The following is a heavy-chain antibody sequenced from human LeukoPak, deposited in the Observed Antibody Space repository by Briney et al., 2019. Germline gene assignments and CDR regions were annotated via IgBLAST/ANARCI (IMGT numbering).Heavy chain of an antibody. D-gene: IGHD3-22*01. Sequence: ASVKVSCKASGYTFTSYGISWVRQAPGQGLEWMGWISAYNGNTNYAQKFQGRVTMTIDTSTSTAYMELRSLRSDDTAVYYCARGLYYDTNGYPALQYWGQGTLVTVSS. CDR2: ISAYNGNT. V-gene: IGHV1-18*01. J-gene: IGHJ4*02. CDR3: ARGLYYDTNGYPALQY. CDR1: GYTFTSYG.